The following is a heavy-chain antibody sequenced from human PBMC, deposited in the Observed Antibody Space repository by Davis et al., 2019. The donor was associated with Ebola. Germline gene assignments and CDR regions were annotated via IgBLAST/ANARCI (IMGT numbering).Heavy chain of an antibody. CDR3: ARGGYCTGGVCYYFDY. D-gene: IGHD2-8*02. J-gene: IGHJ4*02. CDR1: GYTFTSYD. V-gene: IGHV1-8*01. Sequence: AASVKVSCKASGYTFTSYDINWVRQATGQGLEWMGWMNPNSGNTGYAQKFQGRVTMTRNTSISTAYMELSSLRSEDTAVYYCARGGYCTGGVCYYFDYWGQGTLVTVSS. CDR2: MNPNSGNT.